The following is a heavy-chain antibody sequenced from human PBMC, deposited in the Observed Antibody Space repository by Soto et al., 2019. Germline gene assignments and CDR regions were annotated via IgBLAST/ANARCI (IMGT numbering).Heavy chain of an antibody. CDR3: ARGGYSGYVN. V-gene: IGHV4-34*01. Sequence: QVQLQQWGAGLLKPSETLSLTCAVYGGSFSGYYWSWIRQPPEKGLEWIGEINHSGSTNYNPSLKSRVTISVDTSKNQFSLKLNSVTGADTAVYYCARGGYSGYVNWGQGTLVTVSS. J-gene: IGHJ4*02. CDR1: GGSFSGYY. CDR2: INHSGST. D-gene: IGHD5-12*01.